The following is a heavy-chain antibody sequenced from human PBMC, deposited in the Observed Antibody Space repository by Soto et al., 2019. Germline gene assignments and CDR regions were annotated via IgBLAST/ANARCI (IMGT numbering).Heavy chain of an antibody. CDR1: GFTFSSYD. D-gene: IGHD3-10*01. Sequence: PGGSLRLSCAASGFTFSSYDMHWVRQATGKGLEWVSAIGTAGDTYYPGSVKGRFTISRENAKNSLYLQMNSLRAGDTAVYYCARGNYGSGSYYRLNYYYYGMDVWGQGTTVTVSS. J-gene: IGHJ6*02. V-gene: IGHV3-13*01. CDR3: ARGNYGSGSYYRLNYYYYGMDV. CDR2: IGTAGDT.